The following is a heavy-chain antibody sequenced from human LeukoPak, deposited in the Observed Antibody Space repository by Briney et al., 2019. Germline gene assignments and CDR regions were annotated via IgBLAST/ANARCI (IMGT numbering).Heavy chain of an antibody. Sequence: SETLSLTCSVSGFSISSGYQWGWIRQAPGKGLEWIGSLYYGENSHYNPSLKSRATLSVDTSNNQFSLKLTSVTAADAAVYFCARQLPTAAADTRGYFDYWGQGTVVTVSS. CDR1: GFSISSGYQ. J-gene: IGHJ4*02. CDR2: LYYGENS. CDR3: ARQLPTAAADTRGYFDY. V-gene: IGHV4-38-2*01. D-gene: IGHD6-25*01.